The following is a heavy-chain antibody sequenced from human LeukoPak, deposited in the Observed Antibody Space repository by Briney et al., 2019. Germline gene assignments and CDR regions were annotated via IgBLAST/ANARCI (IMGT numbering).Heavy chain of an antibody. Sequence: GASVKVSCKASGYTFTSYGISWVRQAPGQGLEWMGWISAYNGNTNYAQKLQGRVTMTTDTSTSTAYMELRSLRSDDTAVYYCAREAYTMTTVTFFDYWGQGTLVTVSS. D-gene: IGHD4-11*01. CDR3: AREAYTMTTVTFFDY. V-gene: IGHV1-18*01. CDR1: GYTFTSYG. CDR2: ISAYNGNT. J-gene: IGHJ4*02.